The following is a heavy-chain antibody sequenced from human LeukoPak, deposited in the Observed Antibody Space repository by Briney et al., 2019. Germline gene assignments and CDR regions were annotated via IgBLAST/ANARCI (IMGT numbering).Heavy chain of an antibody. CDR2: ISSSGSTI. CDR3: ARDHSVYYFDY. J-gene: IGHJ4*02. CDR1: GVTFSSYE. V-gene: IGHV3-48*03. Sequence: GGTLRLSCAASGVTFSSYEMNWVRQGPGKGQGWDSYISSSGSTISYASSVKGRFTISRDNTKTSLYLQMNTLRAEDTAVYYCARDHSVYYFDYCGERTLFSVSS. D-gene: IGHD5/OR15-5a*01.